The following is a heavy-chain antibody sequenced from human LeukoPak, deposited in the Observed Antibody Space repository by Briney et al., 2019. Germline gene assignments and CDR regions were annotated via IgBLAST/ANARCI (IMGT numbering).Heavy chain of an antibody. Sequence: PSETLSLTCAVSGGSFSGYYWSWIRQPPGKGLEWIGEINHSGSTNYNPSLKSRVTISVGTSKNQFSLKLSSVTAVDTAVYYCARVSLVRGNYFDYWGQGTLVTVSS. CDR3: ARVSLVRGNYFDY. CDR2: INHSGST. CDR1: GGSFSGYY. V-gene: IGHV4-34*01. D-gene: IGHD3-10*01. J-gene: IGHJ4*02.